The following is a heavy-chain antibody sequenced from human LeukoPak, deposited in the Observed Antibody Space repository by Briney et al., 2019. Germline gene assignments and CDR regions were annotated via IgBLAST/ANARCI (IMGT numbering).Heavy chain of an antibody. D-gene: IGHD6-19*01. CDR3: ARGSSSGWYFDAFDI. CDR2: IKQDGSEK. V-gene: IGHV3-7*01. J-gene: IGHJ3*02. CDR1: GFTFSSYW. Sequence: PGGSLRLSCAASGFTFSSYWMSWVRQAPGKGLEWVANIKQDGSEKYYVDSVKGRFTISRDNAKNSLYLQMNSLRAEDTAVYYCARGSSSGWYFDAFDIWGQGTMVTVSS.